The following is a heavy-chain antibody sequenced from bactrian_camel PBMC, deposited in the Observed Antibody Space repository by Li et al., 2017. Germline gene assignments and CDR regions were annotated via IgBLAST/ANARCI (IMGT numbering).Heavy chain of an antibody. CDR3: AADQDGGGFCFGGPFGY. CDR2: IATGSGNT. J-gene: IGHJ6*01. V-gene: IGHV3-3*01. CDR1: EGTITSDC. D-gene: IGHD5*01. Sequence: HVQLVESGGVSVEAGGSLVISCAPSEGTITSDCAGWFRQAPGKEREGVARIATGSGNTYYVDSVKGRFTISQDNVNNTVYLQMNSLKPEDTAMYHCAADQDGGGFCFGGPFGYWGQGTQVTVS.